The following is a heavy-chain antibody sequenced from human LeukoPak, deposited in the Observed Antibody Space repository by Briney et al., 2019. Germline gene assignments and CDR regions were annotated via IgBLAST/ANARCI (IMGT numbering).Heavy chain of an antibody. J-gene: IGHJ5*02. Sequence: GASVKVSCKASGGTFSSYAISWVRQAPGQGLEWMGRIIPILGIANYAQKFQGRVTITADKSTSTAYMELSSLRSEDTAVYYCARAEVVAAKDWFDPWGQGTLVTVSS. CDR1: GGTFSSYA. CDR3: ARAEVVAAKDWFDP. CDR2: IIPILGIA. V-gene: IGHV1-69*04. D-gene: IGHD2-15*01.